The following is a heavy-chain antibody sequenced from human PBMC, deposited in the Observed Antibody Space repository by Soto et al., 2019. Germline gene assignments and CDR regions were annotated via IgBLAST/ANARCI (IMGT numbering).Heavy chain of an antibody. D-gene: IGHD6-19*01. CDR3: ARSAGWYAVHS. CDR2: VFHTGTT. V-gene: IGHV4-4*02. J-gene: IGHJ4*02. Sequence: QVQLQESGPGLVKPSGTLSLTRAVSGDSVSSPYYWCWVRQPPGKGLEWIGEVFHTGTTSYNPSLRSRVTISMDKSNNQFSLDLSSVTAADTAVYYCARSAGWYAVHSWGPGTLVIVSS. CDR1: GDSVSSPYY.